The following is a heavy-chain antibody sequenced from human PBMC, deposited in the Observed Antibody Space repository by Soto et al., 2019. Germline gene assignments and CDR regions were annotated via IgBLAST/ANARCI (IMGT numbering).Heavy chain of an antibody. D-gene: IGHD3-22*01. CDR1: GYSFTSYW. Sequence: GESLKISCTGSGYSFTSYWIGWVRQMPGKGLEWMGIIYPGDSDTRYSPSFQGQVTISADKSISTAYLQWSSLKASDTAMYYCARQAYSGYSADAFDIWGQGTMVNVS. J-gene: IGHJ3*02. V-gene: IGHV5-51*01. CDR3: ARQAYSGYSADAFDI. CDR2: IYPGDSDT.